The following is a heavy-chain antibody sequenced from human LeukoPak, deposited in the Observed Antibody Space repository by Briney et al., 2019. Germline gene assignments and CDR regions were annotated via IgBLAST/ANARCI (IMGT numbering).Heavy chain of an antibody. CDR1: GFTFSSYA. J-gene: IGHJ4*02. CDR2: ISGSGGST. D-gene: IGHD6-13*01. V-gene: IGHV3-23*01. CDR3: AGRIAAAAYYFDY. Sequence: GGSLRLSCAASGFTFSSYAMSWVRQAPGKGLEWVSAISGSGGSTYYADSVKGRFTISRDNSKHTLYLQMNSLRAEDTAVYYCAGRIAAAAYYFDYWGQGTLVTVSS.